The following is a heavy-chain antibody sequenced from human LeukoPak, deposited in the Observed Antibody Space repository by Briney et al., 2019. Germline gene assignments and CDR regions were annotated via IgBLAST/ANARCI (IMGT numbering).Heavy chain of an antibody. CDR1: GFTFSSYE. D-gene: IGHD3-10*01. J-gene: IGHJ4*02. CDR3: ARDFQTVGRGLGDY. Sequence: VGSLRLSCAASGFTFSSYEMNWVRQAPGKGLEWVSYISSSGSTIYYADSVKGRFTISRDNAKISLYLQMNSLRAEDTAVYYCARDFQTVGRGLGDYWGQGALVTVSS. V-gene: IGHV3-48*03. CDR2: ISSSGSTI.